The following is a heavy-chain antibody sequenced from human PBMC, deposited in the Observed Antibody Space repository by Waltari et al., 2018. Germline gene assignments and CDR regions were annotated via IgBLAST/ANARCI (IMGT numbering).Heavy chain of an antibody. CDR2: IYTSGDP. CDR3: ARDLRHPSYYDFSFDT. J-gene: IGHJ5*02. Sequence: VELQESGPGLVKPSQTLSLTCSVSGGSINSEFYYWNWIRQPAGKGLEWIGRIYTSGDPNYNPSLKTRVSISVDTSRNHFSLKLTSVTAADTAVYYCARDLRHPSYYDFSFDTWGQGSLVTVSS. V-gene: IGHV4-61*02. D-gene: IGHD3-3*01. CDR1: GGSINSEFYY.